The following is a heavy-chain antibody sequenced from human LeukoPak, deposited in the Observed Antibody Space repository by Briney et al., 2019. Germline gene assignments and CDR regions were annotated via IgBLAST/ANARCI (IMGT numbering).Heavy chain of an antibody. Sequence: QPGGSLRLSCVASGFTFSTYWMHWVRQAPGKGLLWVSRLSGDGSSTAYADSLKGRFTISRDNAKHTLYLQMNSLRAEDTAVYYCAKLKQWQPQSYFFEYWGQGALVTVAS. J-gene: IGHJ4*02. CDR2: LSGDGSST. D-gene: IGHD6-19*01. CDR3: AKLKQWQPQSYFFEY. CDR1: GFTFSTYW. V-gene: IGHV3-74*03.